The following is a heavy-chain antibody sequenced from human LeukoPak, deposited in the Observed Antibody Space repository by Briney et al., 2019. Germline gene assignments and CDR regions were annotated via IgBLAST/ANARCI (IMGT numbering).Heavy chain of an antibody. J-gene: IGHJ6*02. CDR3: AATIAADTGYYGMDV. CDR2: IAVGSVNT. D-gene: IGHD6-13*01. V-gene: IGHV1-58*02. Sequence: ASVKVSCKASGFTFTSSAIQWVRQARGQRLEWIGWIAVGSVNTNYAQKFQERVTITRDMSTSTAYMELSSLRSDDTAVYYCAATIAADTGYYGMDVWGQGTTVTVSS. CDR1: GFTFTSSA.